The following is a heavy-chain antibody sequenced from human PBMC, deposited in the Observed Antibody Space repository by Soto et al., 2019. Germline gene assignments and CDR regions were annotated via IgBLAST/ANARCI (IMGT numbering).Heavy chain of an antibody. J-gene: IGHJ6*02. D-gene: IGHD6-13*01. CDR2: IYHSGST. CDR3: ARFSSSSQRFYYYGMDV. CDR1: GGSISSGGYS. Sequence: QLQLQESGSGLVKPSQTLSLTCAVSGGSISSGGYSWSWIRQPQGKGLEWIGYIYHSGSTYYNPSLKSRVTISVDRSKNQFSLKLSSVTAADTAVYYCARFSSSSQRFYYYGMDVWGQGTTVTVSS. V-gene: IGHV4-30-2*01.